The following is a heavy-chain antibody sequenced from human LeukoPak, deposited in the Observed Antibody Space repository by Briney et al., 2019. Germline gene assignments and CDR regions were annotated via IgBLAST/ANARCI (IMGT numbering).Heavy chain of an antibody. Sequence: PGGSLRLSCAASGFSFRSYSMNWVRQASGKGLEWVSFISSSSTYIYYADSMKGRFTISRDNAKNSLFLQMNNLRGEDTAVYYCARIPYSSSLTDAFDIWGQGTMVTVYS. CDR1: GFSFRSYS. J-gene: IGHJ3*02. D-gene: IGHD6-6*01. CDR3: ARIPYSSSLTDAFDI. V-gene: IGHV3-21*01. CDR2: ISSSSTYI.